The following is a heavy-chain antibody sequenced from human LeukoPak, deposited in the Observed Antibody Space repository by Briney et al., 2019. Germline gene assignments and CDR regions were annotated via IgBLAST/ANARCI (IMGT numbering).Heavy chain of an antibody. J-gene: IGHJ4*02. V-gene: IGHV3-7*01. CDR2: IKQDGSEK. CDR1: GFTLSNYW. Sequence: PGGSLRLSCAASGFTLSNYWMNWVRQAPGKGLEWVANIKQDGSEKYYVDSVEGRFTVSRDNTKNSLYLQMNSLRAEDTAVYYCAKDSITMVRGVIPHFDYWGQGTLVTVSS. CDR3: AKDSITMVRGVIPHFDY. D-gene: IGHD3-10*01.